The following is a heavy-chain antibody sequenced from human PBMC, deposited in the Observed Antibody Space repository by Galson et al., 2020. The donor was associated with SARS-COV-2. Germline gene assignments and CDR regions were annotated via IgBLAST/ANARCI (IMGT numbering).Heavy chain of an antibody. Sequence: KMSGPTLVKPTQTLTLTCTFSGSSLSTRGVGVGWFRQPPGKTLEWLALIYWDDEKHYSPSLEGRVTITRDTPKSQVVLTLTKMDPADTATYYCARGRGAWCDNSGHDACDIWGQGTMVTVSS. V-gene: IGHV2-5*02. CDR1: GSSLSTRGVG. CDR2: IYWDDEK. CDR3: ARGRGAWCDNSGHDACDI. D-gene: IGHD3-22*01. J-gene: IGHJ3*02.